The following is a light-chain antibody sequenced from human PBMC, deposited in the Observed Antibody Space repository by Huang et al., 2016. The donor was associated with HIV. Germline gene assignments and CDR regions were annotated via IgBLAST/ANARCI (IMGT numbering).Light chain of an antibody. Sequence: IQMTQSPFFLSASAGDRVTITCRASQTIKYYLNWYQQKPGQAPDLLIYAASTLHSGVPSRFSGSGSGTDFTLTISSLQPEDFATYYCQQSYTTPVTFGGGTKVEI. CDR2: AAS. J-gene: IGKJ4*01. V-gene: IGKV1-39*01. CDR1: QTIKYY. CDR3: QQSYTTPVT.